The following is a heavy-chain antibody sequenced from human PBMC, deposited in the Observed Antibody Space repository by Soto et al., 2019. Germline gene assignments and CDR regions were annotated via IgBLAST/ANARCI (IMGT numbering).Heavy chain of an antibody. CDR1: GLTFSSYS. D-gene: IGHD6-13*01. V-gene: IGHV1-24*01. CDR3: ATVIAAAGPSYYFDY. Sequence: GGSLRLSCAASGLTFSSYSMHWVRQAPGKGLEWMGGFDPEDGETIYAQKFQGRVTMTEDTSTDTAYMELSSLRSEDTAVYYRATVIAAAGPSYYFDYWGQGTLVTVSS. CDR2: FDPEDGET. J-gene: IGHJ4*02.